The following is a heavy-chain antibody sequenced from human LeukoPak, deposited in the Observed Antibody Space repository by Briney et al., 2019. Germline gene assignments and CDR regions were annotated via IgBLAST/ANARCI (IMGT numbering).Heavy chain of an antibody. CDR3: ATSAPAEIAVATT. D-gene: IGHD6-19*01. Sequence: EASVKVSCKASGYSFTGYDINWVRQATGQGLEWMGWMNPINGDTGYAQKFQGRLTMTRSTSIKTAYMDLSSLTSEDTAVYYCATSAPAEIAVATTWGQGTLVTVSS. CDR2: MNPINGDT. V-gene: IGHV1-8*01. CDR1: GYSFTGYD. J-gene: IGHJ5*02.